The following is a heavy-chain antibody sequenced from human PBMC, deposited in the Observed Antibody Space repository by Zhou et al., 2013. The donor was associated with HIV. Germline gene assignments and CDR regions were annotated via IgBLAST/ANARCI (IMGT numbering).Heavy chain of an antibody. D-gene: IGHD2-8*02. CDR1: GYSISSGYY. J-gene: IGHJ5*02. CDR2: IYHSGNT. CDR3: ARAPSVVVDATWGNWFDP. Sequence: VQLQESGPGLVKPPETLSLTCAVSGYSISSGYYWGWIRQPPGKGPEWIATIYHSGNTYYNPSLKSRVTISVDTSKNQFSLRLSSVTAADAAVYYCARAPSVVVDATWGNWFDPVGPGNPGHRLL. V-gene: IGHV4-38-2*01.